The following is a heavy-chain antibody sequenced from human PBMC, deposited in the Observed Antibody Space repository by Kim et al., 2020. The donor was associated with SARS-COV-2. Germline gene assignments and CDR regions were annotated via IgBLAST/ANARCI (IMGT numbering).Heavy chain of an antibody. V-gene: IGHV3-7*01. CDR2: MKGDGTKL. CDR1: GFTFSTYW. D-gene: IGHD1-1*01. CDR3: TRDDSGFSSFWYDAFDI. J-gene: IGHJ3*02. Sequence: GGSLRLSCAASGFTFSTYWMAWVRQAPGKGLEWVANMKGDGTKLHYVDSVRGRFTISRDNAKNSLYLQMNSLRVEDTAVYYCTRDDSGFSSFWYDAFDIWGQATLVTVSS.